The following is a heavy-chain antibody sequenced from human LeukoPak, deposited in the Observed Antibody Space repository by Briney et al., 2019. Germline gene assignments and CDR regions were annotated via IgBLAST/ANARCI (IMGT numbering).Heavy chain of an antibody. CDR1: GFTFNTYA. CDR2: ISSRSDYI. Sequence: GGSLRLSCAASGFTFNTYAMNWVCQAPGKGLEWVSSISSRSDYIFYADSMKGRFTISRDNAKNSLYLQMNSLRAEDTAVYYCARGFSALHVSGPAANFYMDVWGKGTTVTISS. CDR3: ARGFSALHVSGPAANFYMDV. J-gene: IGHJ6*03. V-gene: IGHV3-21*01. D-gene: IGHD2-15*01.